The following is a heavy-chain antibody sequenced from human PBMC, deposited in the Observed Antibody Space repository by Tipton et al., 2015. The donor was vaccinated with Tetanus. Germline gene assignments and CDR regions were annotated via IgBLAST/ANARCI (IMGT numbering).Heavy chain of an antibody. V-gene: IGHV4-31*03. CDR3: ARGGSYSYGPRGFDL. Sequence: TLSLTCTVSGDSLSRGGYFWNWIRPRPGEGPGWVGYIYYSGDTYLNPSLESRVSMSVDTSKNQFSLKLTSLTVADTAVYYCARGGSYSYGPRGFDLWGRGTLVTVSS. J-gene: IGHJ2*01. D-gene: IGHD5-18*01. CDR1: GDSLSRGGYF. CDR2: IYYSGDT.